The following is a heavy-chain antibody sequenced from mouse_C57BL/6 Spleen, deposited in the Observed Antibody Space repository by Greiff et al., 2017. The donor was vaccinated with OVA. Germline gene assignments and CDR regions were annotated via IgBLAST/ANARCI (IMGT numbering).Heavy chain of an antibody. CDR3: ARGDGFPYFDV. D-gene: IGHD2-3*01. V-gene: IGHV1-64*01. Sequence: QVQLQQSGAELVKPGASVKLSCKASGYTFTSYWMHWVKQRPGQGLEWIGMIHPNSGSTNYNEKFKSKATLTVDKSSSTAYMQLSSLTSEDSAVYYCARGDGFPYFDVWGTGTTVTVSS. J-gene: IGHJ1*03. CDR1: GYTFTSYW. CDR2: IHPNSGST.